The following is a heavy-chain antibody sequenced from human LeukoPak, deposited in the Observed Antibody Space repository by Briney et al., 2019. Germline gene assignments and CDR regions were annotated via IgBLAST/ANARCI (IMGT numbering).Heavy chain of an antibody. CDR1: GGSISSSSYY. CDR2: IYYSGST. D-gene: IGHD5-18*01. V-gene: IGHV4-39*07. CDR3: ARDTAMVLNWFGP. Sequence: SETLSLTCTVSGGSISSSSYYWGWIRQPPGKGLPWIGSIYYSGSTYYNPSLKSRVTISVDTSKNQFSLKLSSVTAADTAVYYCARDTAMVLNWFGPWGQGTLVTVSS. J-gene: IGHJ5*02.